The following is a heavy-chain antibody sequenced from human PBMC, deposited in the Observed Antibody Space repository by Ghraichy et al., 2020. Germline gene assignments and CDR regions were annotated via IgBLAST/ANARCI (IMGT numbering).Heavy chain of an antibody. D-gene: IGHD6-13*01. CDR1: GFTFSSYS. CDR3: ARETGYSSSWYWDY. V-gene: IGHV3-48*02. Sequence: GESLNISCAASGFTFSSYSMNWVRQAPGKGLEWVSYISSSSSTIYYADSVKGRFTISRDNAKNSLYLQMNSLRDEDTAVYYCARETGYSSSWYWDYWGQGTLVTVSS. J-gene: IGHJ4*02. CDR2: ISSSSSTI.